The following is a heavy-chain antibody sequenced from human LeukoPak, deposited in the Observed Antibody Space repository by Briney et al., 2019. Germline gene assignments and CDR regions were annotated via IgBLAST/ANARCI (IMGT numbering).Heavy chain of an antibody. V-gene: IGHV1-8*01. Sequence: GASVKVSCKASGYTFTSYDINWVRQATGHGLEWMGWMNPNSGNTGYAQKFQGRVTMTRNTSISTAYMELSSLRSEDTAVHYCSLRNYDFWSGYYTGDYYYGMDVWGQGTTVTVSS. D-gene: IGHD3-3*01. J-gene: IGHJ6*02. CDR1: GYTFTSYD. CDR2: MNPNSGNT. CDR3: SLRNYDFWSGYYTGDYYYGMDV.